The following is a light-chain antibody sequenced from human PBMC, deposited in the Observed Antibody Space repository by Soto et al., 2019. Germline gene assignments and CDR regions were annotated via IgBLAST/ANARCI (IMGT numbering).Light chain of an antibody. CDR2: DAS. Sequence: IVLTDSPATLSLSLWEIATLSCRASQSISSYLAWYQQKPGQAPRLLIYDASTRASGIPPRFSGSGSGTDFILTISSLEPEDFAVYNCQQRSNWPPITFGQGTRLEIK. CDR3: QQRSNWPPIT. V-gene: IGKV3-11*01. CDR1: QSISSY. J-gene: IGKJ5*01.